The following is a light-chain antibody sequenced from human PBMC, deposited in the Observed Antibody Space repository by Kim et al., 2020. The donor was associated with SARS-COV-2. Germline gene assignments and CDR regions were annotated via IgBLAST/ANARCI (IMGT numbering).Light chain of an antibody. CDR3: SSYTSSSTLHV. V-gene: IGLV2-14*03. J-gene: IGLJ1*01. CDR1: SSDVGGYNY. Sequence: QSITIACTGTSSDVGGYNYVSWYQQHPGKAPKLMIYDVSNRPSGVSNRFSGSKSGNTASLTISGLQAEDEADYYYSSYTSSSTLHVFGTGTKVTVL. CDR2: DVS.